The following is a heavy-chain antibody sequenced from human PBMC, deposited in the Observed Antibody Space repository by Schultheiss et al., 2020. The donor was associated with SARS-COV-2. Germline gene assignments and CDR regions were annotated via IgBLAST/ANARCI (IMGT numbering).Heavy chain of an antibody. J-gene: IGHJ4*02. Sequence: SETLSLTCTVSGGSISSSNWWSWVRQPPGKGLEWIGEIYHSGSTYYNPSLKSRVTISVDTSKNQFSLRLSSVTAADTAVYCCASGQEYFYDSSGFLTRFDYWGQGTLVTVSS. CDR1: GGSISSSNW. CDR3: ASGQEYFYDSSGFLTRFDY. CDR2: IYHSGST. D-gene: IGHD3-22*01. V-gene: IGHV4-4*01.